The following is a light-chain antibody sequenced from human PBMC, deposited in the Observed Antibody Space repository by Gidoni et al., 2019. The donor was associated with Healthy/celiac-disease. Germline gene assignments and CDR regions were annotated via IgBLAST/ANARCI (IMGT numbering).Light chain of an antibody. Sequence: EIVLTPSQGTLSLSPGEIATPSCRASQRVSSSYLAWYQQKPGQAPKLLIFGASSRATGIPDRFSGSGSGTDFSLTISRLVPEDFAVYYCRQYGSSPKTFXGXTKVEIK. J-gene: IGKJ4*01. V-gene: IGKV3-20*01. CDR2: GAS. CDR1: QRVSSSY. CDR3: RQYGSSPKT.